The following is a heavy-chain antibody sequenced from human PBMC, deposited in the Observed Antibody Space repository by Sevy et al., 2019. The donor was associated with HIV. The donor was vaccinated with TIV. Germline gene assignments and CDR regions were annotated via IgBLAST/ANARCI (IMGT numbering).Heavy chain of an antibody. CDR2: ISYDGSHK. J-gene: IGHJ4*02. V-gene: IGHV3-30-3*01. D-gene: IGHD6-13*01. CDR3: ARDPGSSWSSFDY. Sequence: GGSLRLSCAASGFIFGSYAMNWVRQAPGKGLEWVAVISYDGSHKYYADSVKGRFTISRDSSKNTQYLQMHSLRTDDTAVYYCARDPGSSWSSFDYWGQGTLVTVSS. CDR1: GFIFGSYA.